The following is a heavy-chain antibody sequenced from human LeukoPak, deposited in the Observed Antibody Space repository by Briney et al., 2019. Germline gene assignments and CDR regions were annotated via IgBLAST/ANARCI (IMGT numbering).Heavy chain of an antibody. V-gene: IGHV3-74*01. CDR1: GFTFSGDW. D-gene: IGHD6-6*01. J-gene: IGHJ4*02. Sequence: GGSLRLSCAVSGFTFSGDWMHWVRQAPGKGLVWVSRSKSDGSSTSYADSVKGRFTISRDNAKNTLYLQMNSLRTEDTAVYYCAKGSINARPYYFDYWGQGTLVTVSS. CDR2: SKSDGSST. CDR3: AKGSINARPYYFDY.